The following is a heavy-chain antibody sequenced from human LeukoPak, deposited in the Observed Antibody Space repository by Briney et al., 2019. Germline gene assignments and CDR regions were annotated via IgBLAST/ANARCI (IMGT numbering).Heavy chain of an antibody. V-gene: IGHV3-33*01. CDR2: IWYDGSNK. D-gene: IGHD1-26*01. J-gene: IGHJ4*02. Sequence: PGGSLRLSCAASGFTFSSYGMHWVRQAPGKGLEWVAVIWYDGSNKYHADSVQGRFTISRDNSKNMVCLQMNSLRDEDTAVYYCARDPGGIHSYWGQGTLVTVSS. CDR3: ARDPGGIHSY. CDR1: GFTFSSYG.